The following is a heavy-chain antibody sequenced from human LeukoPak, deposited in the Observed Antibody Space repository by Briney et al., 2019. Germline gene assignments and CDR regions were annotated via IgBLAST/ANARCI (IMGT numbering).Heavy chain of an antibody. CDR3: AKSYDNGWYVCDY. D-gene: IGHD6-19*01. V-gene: IGHV3-30*09. J-gene: IGHJ4*02. CDR2: NSYDGSIK. Sequence: PVGSLRLSCAASGFTFSNFAMNWVRQARGRGLEWVAFNSYDGSIKSYADSVKGRFAVSRDNSKNTLYLQMNSLRPEDTAFYYCAKSYDNGWYVCDYWGQGTLVTVSS. CDR1: GFTFSNFA.